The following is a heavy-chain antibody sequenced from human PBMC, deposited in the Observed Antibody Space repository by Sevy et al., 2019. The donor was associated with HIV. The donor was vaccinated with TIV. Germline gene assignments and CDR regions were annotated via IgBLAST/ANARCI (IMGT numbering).Heavy chain of an antibody. CDR2: ISASGGST. CDR1: EFTFSSYG. J-gene: IGHJ4*02. Sequence: GGSRLSCAASEFTFSSYGMSWVRQAPGKGLEWVSGISASGGSTYYADSVKGRFTISRDNSKNTVYLQMNSLRAEDTAVYYCAKEGGSGWYGDWGQGTLVTVSS. V-gene: IGHV3-23*01. CDR3: AKEGGSGWYGD. D-gene: IGHD6-19*01.